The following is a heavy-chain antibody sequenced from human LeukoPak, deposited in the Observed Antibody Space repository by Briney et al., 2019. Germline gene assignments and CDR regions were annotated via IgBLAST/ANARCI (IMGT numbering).Heavy chain of an antibody. CDR3: AATIAADTVYYGMDV. CDR1: GFTFTSSA. Sequence: SVKVSCKASGFTFTSSAMQGVRQARGQRLEWIGWIVVGSSNTNYAQKFQERVTITWDMTTSTAYMELSSLRSEDTAVYYCAATIAADTVYYGMDVWGQGTTVTVSS. J-gene: IGHJ6*02. CDR2: IVVGSSNT. D-gene: IGHD6-13*01. V-gene: IGHV1-58*02.